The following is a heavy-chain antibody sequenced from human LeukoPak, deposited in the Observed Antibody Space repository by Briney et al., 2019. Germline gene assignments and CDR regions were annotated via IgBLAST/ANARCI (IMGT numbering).Heavy chain of an antibody. J-gene: IGHJ4*02. D-gene: IGHD5-18*01. CDR3: ATSRSGYSYGDY. Sequence: SETLSLTCTVSGGSISGDYWSWVRQPPGKGLEWIGYSYYTGSTNYNPSLKSRATISVDTSKNQFSLNLRSVTAADTAMYYCATSRSGYSYGDYWGQGTLVTVSS. CDR1: GGSISGDY. V-gene: IGHV4-59*08. CDR2: SYYTGST.